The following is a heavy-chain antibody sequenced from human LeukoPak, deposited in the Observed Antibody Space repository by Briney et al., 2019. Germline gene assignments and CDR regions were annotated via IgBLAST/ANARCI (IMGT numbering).Heavy chain of an antibody. J-gene: IGHJ6*04. CDR3: ARVAFGELWGMDV. V-gene: IGHV3-21*01. CDR2: ISSSSSYI. Sequence: GGSLRLSCAASGFTFSSYAMNWVRQAPGKGLEWVSSISSSSSYIYYADSVKGRFTISRDSATNSLYLQMNSLRAEDTAVYHCARVAFGELWGMDVWGKGTRSPSPQ. CDR1: GFTFSSYA. D-gene: IGHD3-10*01.